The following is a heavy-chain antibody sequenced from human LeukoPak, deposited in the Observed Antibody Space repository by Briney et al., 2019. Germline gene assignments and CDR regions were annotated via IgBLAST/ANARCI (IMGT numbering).Heavy chain of an antibody. J-gene: IGHJ4*02. D-gene: IGHD5-18*01. V-gene: IGHV1-69*02. CDR2: IIPILGIA. CDR1: GGTFSSYT. Sequence: SVKVSCKASGGTFSSYTISWVRQAPGQGLEWMGRIIPILGIANYAQKFQGRVTITADKSTSTAYMELSSLRSEDTAVYYCARGRQGYSYGEESDYWGQGTLVTVSS. CDR3: ARGRQGYSYGEESDY.